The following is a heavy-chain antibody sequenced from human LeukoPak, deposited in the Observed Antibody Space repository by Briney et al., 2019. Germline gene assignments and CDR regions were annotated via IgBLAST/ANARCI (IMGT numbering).Heavy chain of an antibody. CDR1: GFTFDDYA. V-gene: IGHV3-43*02. CDR2: ISGDSGST. CDR3: AKDTEGYTYGYYYYGMDV. J-gene: IGHJ6*02. D-gene: IGHD5-18*01. Sequence: GGSLSFSCAASGFTFDDYAMHWVRQAPGKGLEWVSLISGDSGSTYYADSVKGRFTISRDNSKNSLYLQMNSLRNDDTALYYCAKDTEGYTYGYYYYGMDVWGQGTTVTVSS.